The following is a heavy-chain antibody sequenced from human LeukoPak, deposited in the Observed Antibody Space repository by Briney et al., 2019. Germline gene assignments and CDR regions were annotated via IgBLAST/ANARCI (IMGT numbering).Heavy chain of an antibody. D-gene: IGHD6-13*01. CDR3: ACGYSSSWYDYFDY. V-gene: IGHV4-61*02. CDR1: GGSISSGSYY. Sequence: SETLSLTCTVSGGSISSGSYYWSWTRQPAGKGLEWIGRIYTSGSTNYNPSLKSRVTISVDTSKNQFSLKLSSVTAADTAVYYCACGYSSSWYDYFDYWGQGTLVTVSS. J-gene: IGHJ4*02. CDR2: IYTSGST.